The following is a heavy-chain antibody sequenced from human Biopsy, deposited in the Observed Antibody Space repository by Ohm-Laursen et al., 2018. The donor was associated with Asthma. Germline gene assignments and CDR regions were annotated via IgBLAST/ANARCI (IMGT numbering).Heavy chain of an antibody. CDR1: GFPFSNYV. CDR3: ARGDSSGWSHYYFDY. Sequence: SLRLSCAAPGFPFSNYVMSWVRQAPGKGLEWVSVIYSGGTSDTADSVRGRFTISRDFYKNTLYLQMDSLRAEDTAVYYCARGDSSGWSHYYFDYWGQGTLVTVSS. J-gene: IGHJ4*02. CDR2: IYSGGTS. V-gene: IGHV3-53*01. D-gene: IGHD6-19*01.